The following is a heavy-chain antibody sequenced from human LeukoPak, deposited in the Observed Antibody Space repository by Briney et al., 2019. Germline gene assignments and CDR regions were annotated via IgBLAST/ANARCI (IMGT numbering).Heavy chain of an antibody. V-gene: IGHV3-7*01. D-gene: IGHD3-16*01. Sequence: GGSLRLSCAASGFAFSNSWMTWVRQAPGKGLEWVANINHDGSEKYYVDSMKGRFTISRDNVKDSLYLQVNSLRAEDTAVYCCARDSGHGGIFDYWGQGTLVTVSS. CDR2: INHDGSEK. J-gene: IGHJ4*02. CDR1: GFAFSNSW. CDR3: ARDSGHGGIFDY.